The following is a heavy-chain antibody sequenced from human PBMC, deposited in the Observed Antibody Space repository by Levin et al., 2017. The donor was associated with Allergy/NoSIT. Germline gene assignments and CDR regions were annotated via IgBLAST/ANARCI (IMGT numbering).Heavy chain of an antibody. D-gene: IGHD3-22*01. V-gene: IGHV4-59*01. J-gene: IGHJ5*02. CDR3: ARDQSYYDSSGYYFDNWFDP. CDR1: GGSISSYY. Sequence: PSETLSLTCTVSGGSISSYYWSWIRQPPGKGLEWIGYIYYSGSTNYNPSLKSRVTISVDTSKNQFSLKLSSVTAADTAVYYCARDQSYYDSSGYYFDNWFDPWGQGTLVTVSS. CDR2: IYYSGST.